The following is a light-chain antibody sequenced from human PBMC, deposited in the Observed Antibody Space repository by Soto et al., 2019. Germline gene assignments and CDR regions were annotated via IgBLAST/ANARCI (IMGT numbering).Light chain of an antibody. V-gene: IGKV1-13*02. CDR1: QGISIA. CDR2: NAS. CDR3: QQLNSYPFT. J-gene: IGKJ5*01. Sequence: AIHLTQSPSSLSASVGDRVTITCRASQGISIALAWYQHKPGRPPRVLIYNASSLQSGVPSRFSGSESGTECTLTISSLQPEDSATYYCQQLNSYPFTFGQGTRLEIK.